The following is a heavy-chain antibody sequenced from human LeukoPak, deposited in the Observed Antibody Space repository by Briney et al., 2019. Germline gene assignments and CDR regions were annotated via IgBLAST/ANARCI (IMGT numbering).Heavy chain of an antibody. J-gene: IGHJ6*02. CDR2: ISYDGSNK. CDR1: GFTFSSYA. Sequence: GGSLRLSCAASGFTFSSYAKHWVRQAPGKGLEWVAVISYDGSNKYYADSVKGRFTISRDNSKNTLYLQMNSLRAEDTAVYYCARRGDYYYYYGMDVWGQGTTVTVSS. CDR3: ARRGDYYYYYGMDV. V-gene: IGHV3-30-3*01. D-gene: IGHD4-17*01.